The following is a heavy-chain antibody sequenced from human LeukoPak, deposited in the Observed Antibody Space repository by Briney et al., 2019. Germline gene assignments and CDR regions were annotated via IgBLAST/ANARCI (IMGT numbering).Heavy chain of an antibody. D-gene: IGHD4-11*01. J-gene: IGHJ4*02. CDR1: GYTFTSYA. V-gene: IGHV1-3*01. CDR2: TNVANDYT. Sequence: ASVKVSCKASGYTFTSYAVHWVRQAPGQRLEWMGWTNVANDYTESSQKFQDRFIITSDPSATTVYMELSSLRSEDTAVYYCARDDFSTYAGLNYFDYWGQGSLVTVSS. CDR3: ARDDFSTYAGLNYFDY.